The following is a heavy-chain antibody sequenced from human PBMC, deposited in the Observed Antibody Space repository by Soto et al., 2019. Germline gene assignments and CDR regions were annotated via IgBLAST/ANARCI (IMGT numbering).Heavy chain of an antibody. CDR1: GFTFSSYA. CDR3: VKEARGVAATVSGY. Sequence: GGSLRLSCAASGFTFSSYAMSWVRQAPGKGLEWVSGVSGSGGSTYCVDSVKGRFTISRDNSKNTLYLQMNSLRVEDTAIYYCVKEARGVAATVSGYWGQGTLVTVSS. V-gene: IGHV3-23*01. D-gene: IGHD6-25*01. J-gene: IGHJ4*02. CDR2: VSGSGGST.